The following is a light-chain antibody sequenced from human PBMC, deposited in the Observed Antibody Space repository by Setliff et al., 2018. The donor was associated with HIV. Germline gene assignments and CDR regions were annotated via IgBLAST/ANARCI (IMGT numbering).Light chain of an antibody. CDR2: YDS. CDR3: QVWDSSSDHRV. V-gene: IGLV3-21*04. J-gene: IGLJ3*02. CDR1: NIGSKS. Sequence: SYELTQPPSVSVAPGKTARITCGGNNIGSKSVHWYQQKPGQAPVLVIYYDSDRPSGILERFSGSNSGNTATLTISRVEAGDEADYYCQVWDSSSDHRVFGGGTK.